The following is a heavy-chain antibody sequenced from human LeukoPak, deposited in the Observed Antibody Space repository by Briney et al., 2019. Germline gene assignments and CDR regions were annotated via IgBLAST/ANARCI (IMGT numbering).Heavy chain of an antibody. Sequence: GGSLRLSCAASGFTFSSYGMHWVRQAPGKGLEWVAVISYDGSNKYYADSVKGRFTISRDNSKNTLYLQMNSLRAEDTAVYYCAKESTPDFWSGLILLGYFDYWGQGTLVTVSS. V-gene: IGHV3-30*18. CDR3: AKESTPDFWSGLILLGYFDY. CDR1: GFTFSSYG. J-gene: IGHJ4*02. D-gene: IGHD3-3*01. CDR2: ISYDGSNK.